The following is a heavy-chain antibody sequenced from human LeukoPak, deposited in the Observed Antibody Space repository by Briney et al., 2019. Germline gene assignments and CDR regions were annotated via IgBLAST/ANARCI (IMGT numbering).Heavy chain of an antibody. CDR1: GGSVSSAGYY. CDR2: IYYSGST. J-gene: IGHJ4*02. V-gene: IGHV4-61*08. D-gene: IGHD1-26*01. CDR3: ASVGASGNYFDY. Sequence: PSETLSLTCTVSGGSVSSAGYYWSWIRQPPGKGLEWIGYIYYSGSTNYNPSLKSRVTISVDTSKYQFSLKLSSVTAADTAVYYCASVGASGNYFDYWGQGTLVTVSS.